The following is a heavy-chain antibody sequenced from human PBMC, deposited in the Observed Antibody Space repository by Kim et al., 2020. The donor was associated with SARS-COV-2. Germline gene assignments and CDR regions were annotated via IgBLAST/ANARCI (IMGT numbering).Heavy chain of an antibody. CDR1: GGSINSGTYY. CDR2: TYYSGSA. D-gene: IGHD3-22*01. J-gene: IGHJ4*02. Sequence: SETLSLTCTVSGGSINSGTYYWSWIRQHPGKGLEWIGYTYYSGSAYYNPSLKSRVSISVGASENQFSLNMRSVTAADTAVYYCARGIGGVVITPPDYWGQGTLVTVSS. CDR3: ARGIGGVVITPPDY. V-gene: IGHV4-31*03.